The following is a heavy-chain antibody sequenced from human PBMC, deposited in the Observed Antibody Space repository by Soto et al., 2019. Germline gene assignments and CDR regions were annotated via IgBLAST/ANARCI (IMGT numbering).Heavy chain of an antibody. V-gene: IGHV1-46*01. Sequence: QVQLVQSGAEVKKPGASVKVSCKASGYTFTSYYMHWVRQAPGQGLEWMGIINPSGGSTSYAQKFQGRVNMTRDTSTSTVYMELSSLRSEDTAVYYCARDRRAIFGVVKRCYYYYGMDVWGQGTTVTVSS. CDR1: GYTFTSYY. J-gene: IGHJ6*02. CDR3: ARDRRAIFGVVKRCYYYYGMDV. CDR2: INPSGGST. D-gene: IGHD3-3*01.